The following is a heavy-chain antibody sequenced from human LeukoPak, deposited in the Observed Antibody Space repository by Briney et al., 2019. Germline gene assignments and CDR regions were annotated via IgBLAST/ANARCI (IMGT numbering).Heavy chain of an antibody. D-gene: IGHD6-19*01. Sequence: QPGRSLRLSCAASGFTFSSYGMHWVRQAPGKGLEWVSLIYGGGSTYYADSVKGRFTISRDNSKNTLYLQMNSLRAEDTAVYYCARDLASNTGWEFDYWGQGTLVTVSS. CDR3: ARDLASNTGWEFDY. V-gene: IGHV3-NL1*01. CDR2: IYGGGST. J-gene: IGHJ4*02. CDR1: GFTFSSYG.